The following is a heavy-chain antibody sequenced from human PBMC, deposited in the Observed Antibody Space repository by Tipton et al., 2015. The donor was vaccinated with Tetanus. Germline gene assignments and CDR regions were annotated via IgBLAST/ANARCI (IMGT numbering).Heavy chain of an antibody. Sequence: TLSLTCAVYGGSFSAYYWSWIRQSPGKGLEWLGYIYYTGNTYYNPSLKSRLTISLDTSKNHFSLRLTSLRAEDTAVYYCASGSALDYWGQGTLVTVSS. CDR1: GGSFSAYY. CDR3: ASGSALDY. J-gene: IGHJ4*02. V-gene: IGHV4-34*01. CDR2: IYYTGNT.